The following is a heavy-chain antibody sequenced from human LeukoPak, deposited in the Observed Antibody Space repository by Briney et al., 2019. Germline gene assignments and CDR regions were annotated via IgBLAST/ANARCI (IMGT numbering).Heavy chain of an antibody. D-gene: IGHD3-22*01. CDR1: GYSISSGYY. J-gene: IGHJ4*02. CDR2: ISGSGGST. V-gene: IGHV3-23*01. CDR3: AKASAMIVVVSKHFDY. Sequence: ETLSLTCTVSGYSISSGYYWGWIRQPPGKGLEWVSAISGSGGSTYYADSVKGRFTISRDNSRNTLYLQMNSLRAEDTAVYYCAKASAMIVVVSKHFDYWGQGTLVTVSS.